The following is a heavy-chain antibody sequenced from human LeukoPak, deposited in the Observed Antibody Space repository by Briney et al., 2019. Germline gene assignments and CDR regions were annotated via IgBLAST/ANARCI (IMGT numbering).Heavy chain of an antibody. CDR2: ISGSGGTT. V-gene: IGHV3-23*01. Sequence: PGGSLRLSCAASGFTFSNYAMSWVRQAPGKGLEWVSAISGSGGTTYYPDSVKGRFTISRDNSKNTLYLQMNSLRAEDTAVYYCAKGGLAARLRYYFDYWGQGTLVTVSS. CDR1: GFTFSNYA. J-gene: IGHJ4*02. D-gene: IGHD6-6*01. CDR3: AKGGLAARLRYYFDY.